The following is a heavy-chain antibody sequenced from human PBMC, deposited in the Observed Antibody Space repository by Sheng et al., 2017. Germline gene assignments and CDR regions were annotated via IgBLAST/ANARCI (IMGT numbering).Heavy chain of an antibody. CDR1: GGTFSSNG. D-gene: IGHD1-26*01. V-gene: IGHV1-69*13. Sequence: QVQLVQSGAEVKKPGSSVKVSCRASGGTFSSNGISWVRQAPGQGLEWMGGIIPIFGTANYAQKFQGRVTNTADESTSTAYMELSSLRSDDTAVYYCARDEGSVRMSFDIVGPKGQVVTVSS. CDR2: IIPIFGTA. CDR3: ARDEGSVRMSFDI. J-gene: IGHJ3*02.